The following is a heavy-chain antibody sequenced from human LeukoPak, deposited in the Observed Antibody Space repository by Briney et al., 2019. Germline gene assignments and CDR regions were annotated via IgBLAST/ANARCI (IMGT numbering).Heavy chain of an antibody. CDR3: ARARREMVDY. CDR1: GYSISSGYY. Sequence: SETLSLTCTVSGYSISSGYYWGWIWQPPGKGLEWIGSIYHSGSTYYNPSLKSRVTISVDTSKNQFSLKLSSVTAADTAVYYCARARREMVDYWGQGTLVTVSS. J-gene: IGHJ4*02. CDR2: IYHSGST. V-gene: IGHV4-38-2*02. D-gene: IGHD5-24*01.